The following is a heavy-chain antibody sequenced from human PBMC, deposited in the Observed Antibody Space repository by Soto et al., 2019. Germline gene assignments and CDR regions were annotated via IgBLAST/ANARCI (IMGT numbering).Heavy chain of an antibody. V-gene: IGHV3-33*01. D-gene: IGHD2-15*01. CDR1: GFTFSSYG. CDR2: IWYDGSNK. Sequence: QVQLVESGGGVVQPGRSLRLSCAASGFTFSSYGMHWVRQAPGKGLEWVAVIWYDGSNKYYADSVKGRFTISRDNSKNTLYRQRNSLRAEYTAVYYCARQYCSGGSCYRYYYYGMDVWGEGTTVTVSS. J-gene: IGHJ6*04. CDR3: ARQYCSGGSCYRYYYYGMDV.